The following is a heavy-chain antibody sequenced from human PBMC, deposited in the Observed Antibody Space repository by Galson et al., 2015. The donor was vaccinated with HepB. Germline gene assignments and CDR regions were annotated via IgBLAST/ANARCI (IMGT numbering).Heavy chain of an antibody. CDR2: INPNSGGT. CDR1: GYTFTGYY. D-gene: IGHD6-13*01. CDR3: ARGYSSTWEYFDY. J-gene: IGHJ4*02. V-gene: IGHV1-2*02. Sequence: SVKVSCKASGYTFTGYYMHWVRQAPGQGLEWMGWINPNSGGTNYAQRFQGRVTMTRDTSISTAYMEMSRLRSDDTAVYYCARGYSSTWEYFDYWGQGTLVTVSS.